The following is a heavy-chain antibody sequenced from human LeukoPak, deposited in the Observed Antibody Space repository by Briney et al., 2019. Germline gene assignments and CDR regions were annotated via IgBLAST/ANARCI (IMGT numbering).Heavy chain of an antibody. J-gene: IGHJ6*02. D-gene: IGHD2-21*01. V-gene: IGHV1-8*01. CDR2: MNPNSGNA. Sequence: ASVKVSCKASGYTFTSYDINWVRQATGQGLEWMGWMNPNSGNAGYAQKLQGRVTMTRNTSITTAYMELSSLRSEDTAVYYCARYSHDYYTMDVWGQGTTVTVSS. CDR3: ARYSHDYYTMDV. CDR1: GYTFTSYD.